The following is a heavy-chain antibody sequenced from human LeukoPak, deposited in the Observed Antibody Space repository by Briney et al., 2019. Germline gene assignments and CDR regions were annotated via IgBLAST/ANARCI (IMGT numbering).Heavy chain of an antibody. CDR2: INPNSGDT. D-gene: IGHD3-10*01. J-gene: IGHJ4*02. CDR3: ARVLWFGEWR. CDR1: GYTFSGYH. V-gene: IGHV1-2*02. Sequence: ASVKVSCKASGYTFSGYHMHWVRQAPGHGLEWMGWINPNSGDTKYAQNFRGRVTMTRDTSLSTAYMDLSRLRSDDTAVYYCARVLWFGEWRWGQGALVTVSS.